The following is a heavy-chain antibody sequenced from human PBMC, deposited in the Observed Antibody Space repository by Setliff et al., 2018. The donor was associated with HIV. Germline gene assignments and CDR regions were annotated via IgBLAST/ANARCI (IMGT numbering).Heavy chain of an antibody. CDR3: ASFYGDYGY. V-gene: IGHV3-11*01. CDR2: ISPNGNSM. D-gene: IGHD3-10*01. J-gene: IGHJ4*01. CDR1: GFTFSDYY. Sequence: PGGSLRLSCAASGFTFSDYYMTWIRQAPGKGLEWVSYISPNGNSMYYADSVKGRFTISRDNANNLLFLQMNNLRDEDTAVYYCASFYGDYGYWGHGTQVTVSS.